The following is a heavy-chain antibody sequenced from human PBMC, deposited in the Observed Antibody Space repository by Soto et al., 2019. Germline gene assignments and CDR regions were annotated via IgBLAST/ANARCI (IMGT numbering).Heavy chain of an antibody. D-gene: IGHD2-21*01. J-gene: IGHJ6*02. CDR1: GFTFSSYG. CDR3: AIFTAGANSTDYYYGMDV. Sequence: QVQLVESGGGVVQPGRSLRLSCAASGFTFSSYGMHWVRQAPGKGLEWVAVISYDGSNKYYADSVKGRFTISRDNSKNTLYLHMNSLRAEDTAVYYCAIFTAGANSTDYYYGMDVWGQGTTVTVSS. CDR2: ISYDGSNK. V-gene: IGHV3-30*03.